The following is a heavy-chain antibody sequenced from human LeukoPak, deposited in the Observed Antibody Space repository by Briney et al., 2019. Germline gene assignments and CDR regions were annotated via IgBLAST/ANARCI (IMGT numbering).Heavy chain of an antibody. CDR3: AQSSGWDSLKY. D-gene: IGHD6-25*01. V-gene: IGHV1-2*02. Sequence: ASVKVSCKASGHTFTGYYMHWGRQAPGQGLEWMGWINPNSGGTNHAQTFQGRVSMTRDTSISTAYMELSRLRSADTAVYYCAQSSGWDSLKYWGQGTLVTVSS. CDR1: GHTFTGYY. CDR2: INPNSGGT. J-gene: IGHJ4*02.